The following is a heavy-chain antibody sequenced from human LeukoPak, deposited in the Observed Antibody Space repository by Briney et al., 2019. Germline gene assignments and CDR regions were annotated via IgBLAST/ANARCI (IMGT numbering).Heavy chain of an antibody. D-gene: IGHD5-12*01. CDR1: GFTFSSYS. V-gene: IGHV3-21*01. CDR3: ARSLWGRGYSDYEDFDY. J-gene: IGHJ4*02. Sequence: GGSLRLSCAASGFTFSSYSMNWVRQAPGKGLEWVSSISSSSSYIYYADSVKGRFTISRDNAKNSLYLQMNSLRAEDTAVYYCARSLWGRGYSDYEDFDYWGQGTLVTVSS. CDR2: ISSSSSYI.